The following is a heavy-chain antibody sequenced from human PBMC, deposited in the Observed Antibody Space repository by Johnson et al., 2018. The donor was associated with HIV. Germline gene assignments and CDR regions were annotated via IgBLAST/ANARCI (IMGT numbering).Heavy chain of an antibody. CDR1: GFTFSSYD. CDR2: ISYDGSNK. D-gene: IGHD2-8*02. Sequence: QVQLVESGGGVVQPGRSLRLSCAASGFTFSSYDMHWVRQAPGKGLEWVAVISYDGSNKYYADSVKGRFTISRDNSKNTLYLQMNSLRAEDTAVYYCARDNEDIVLVGAFDIWGQGTMVTVSS. CDR3: ARDNEDIVLVGAFDI. J-gene: IGHJ3*02. V-gene: IGHV3-30-3*01.